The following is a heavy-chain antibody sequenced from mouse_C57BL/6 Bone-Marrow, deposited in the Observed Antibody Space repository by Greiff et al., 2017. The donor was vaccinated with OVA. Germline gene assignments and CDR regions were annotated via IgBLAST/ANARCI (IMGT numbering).Heavy chain of an antibody. D-gene: IGHD1-1*01. CDR2: IWSGGST. Sequence: QVQLQQSGPGLVQPSQCLSITCTVSGFSFTSYGVHWVRQSPGKGLEWLGVIWSGGSTDYNAAFISRMTISKDNSKSQVFFKMNSLQADDTAIYYCARNPGSSPWYFDVWGTGTTVTVSS. J-gene: IGHJ1*03. CDR3: ARNPGSSPWYFDV. V-gene: IGHV2-2*01. CDR1: GFSFTSYG.